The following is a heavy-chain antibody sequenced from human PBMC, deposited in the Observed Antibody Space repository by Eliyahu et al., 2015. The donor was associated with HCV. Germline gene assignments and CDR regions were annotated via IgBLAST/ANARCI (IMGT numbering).Heavy chain of an antibody. Sequence: EVQLVESGGGLIQPGGSLRLSCAAXGFTVSXNYXSWVRPAPGKGLEWVSVIYSGGTTYYXXSVKGRFTISRDNSKNTLYLQMNSLRADDTAVYYCASVGITIFGVAPRRGMDVWGQGTTVTVSS. CDR2: IYSGGTT. CDR3: ASVGITIFGVAPRRGMDV. V-gene: IGHV3-53*01. J-gene: IGHJ6*02. D-gene: IGHD3-3*01. CDR1: GFTVSXNY.